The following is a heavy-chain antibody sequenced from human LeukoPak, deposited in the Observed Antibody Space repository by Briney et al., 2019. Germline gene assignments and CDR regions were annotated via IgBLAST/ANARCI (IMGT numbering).Heavy chain of an antibody. J-gene: IGHJ3*02. CDR3: ACLTTADAFDI. Sequence: PSESLYITCTVSGGSISSYYWSWIRQPPGKGLEWIGYIYDSGSTNYNPSLKSRVTISVDTSKNQFSLKLSSVTAADTAVYYCACLTTADAFDIWGQGTMVTVSS. D-gene: IGHD3-22*01. CDR1: GGSISSYY. CDR2: IYDSGST. V-gene: IGHV4-59*01.